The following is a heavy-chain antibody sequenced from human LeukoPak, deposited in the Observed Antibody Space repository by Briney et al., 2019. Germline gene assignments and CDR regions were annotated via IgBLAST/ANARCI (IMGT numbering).Heavy chain of an antibody. J-gene: IGHJ4*02. CDR3: ARGGYSSGWYYY. CDR1: GFTFDDYA. V-gene: IGHV3-9*01. CDR2: ISWNSGSI. D-gene: IGHD6-19*01. Sequence: PGRSLRLSCAASGFTFDDYAMHWVRQAPGKGLEWVSGISWNSGSIGYADSVKGRFTISRDNAKNSLYLQMNSLRAEDTALYYCARGGYSSGWYYYWGQGTLVTVSS.